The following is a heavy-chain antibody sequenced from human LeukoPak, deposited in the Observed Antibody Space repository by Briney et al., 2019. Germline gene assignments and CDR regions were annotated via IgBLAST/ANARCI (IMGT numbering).Heavy chain of an antibody. CDR3: ARPRRGIYCSGGSCSPMDV. Sequence: ASVKVSCKASGYTFTGYYMHWVRQAPGQGLGWMGWINPNSGGTNYAQKFQGRVTMTRDTSISTAYMELSRLRSDDTAVYYCARPRRGIYCSGGSCSPMDVWGKGTTVTISS. CDR1: GYTFTGYY. CDR2: INPNSGGT. D-gene: IGHD2-15*01. V-gene: IGHV1-2*02. J-gene: IGHJ6*03.